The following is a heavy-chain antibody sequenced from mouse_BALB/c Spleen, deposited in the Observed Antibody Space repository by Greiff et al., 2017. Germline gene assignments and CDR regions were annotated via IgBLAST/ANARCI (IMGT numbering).Heavy chain of an antibody. CDR3: AKGYYGSSLAWFAY. V-gene: IGHV5-4*02. Sequence: EVKLQESGGGLVKPGGSLKLSCAASGFTFSDYYMYWVRQTPEKRLEWVATISDGGSYTYYPDSVKGRFTISRDNAKNNLYLQMSSLKSEDTAMYYCAKGYYGSSLAWFAYWGQGTLVTVSA. J-gene: IGHJ3*01. CDR1: GFTFSDYY. CDR2: ISDGGSYT. D-gene: IGHD1-1*01.